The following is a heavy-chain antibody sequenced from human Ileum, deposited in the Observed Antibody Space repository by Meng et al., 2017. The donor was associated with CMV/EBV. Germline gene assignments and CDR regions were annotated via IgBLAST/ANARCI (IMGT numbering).Heavy chain of an antibody. CDR3: ARLIDSGRYGFWFDP. Sequence: GGSLRLSCAASGFTFSSYWMHWVRQAPGKGLVWVSRISEDGRSTNYADSVKGRFTISRDNARNTLSLQLNSLRAEDTALYYCARLIDSGRYGFWFDPWGQGTLVTVSS. CDR1: GFTFSSYW. D-gene: IGHD1-26*01. V-gene: IGHV3-74*01. CDR2: ISEDGRST. J-gene: IGHJ5*02.